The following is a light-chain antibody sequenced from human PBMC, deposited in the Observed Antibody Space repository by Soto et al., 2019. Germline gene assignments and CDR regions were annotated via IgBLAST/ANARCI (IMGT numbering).Light chain of an antibody. CDR3: QQHHNLWS. CDR1: QNIYSN. V-gene: IGKV3-15*01. J-gene: IGKJ1*01. CDR2: RAS. Sequence: IALTQSPATVSVSPGDRVTLSCWASQNIYSNLGWYQQRPGQAPRLIIYRASARPTGIPARFSGSGSGTEFTLTISSLQSEDFATYYCQQHHNLWSFGRGTKVDIK.